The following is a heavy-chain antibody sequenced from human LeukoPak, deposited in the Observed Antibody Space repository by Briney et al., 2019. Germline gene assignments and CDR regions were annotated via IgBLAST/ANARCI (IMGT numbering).Heavy chain of an antibody. CDR1: DGSISSSSYY. CDR3: ARHSGGYYDY. J-gene: IGHJ4*02. V-gene: IGHV4-39*01. D-gene: IGHD3-16*01. Sequence: SETLSLTCTVSDGSISSSSYYWGWIRQPPGKGLEWIGNIYYSGSTCYSPSLKSRVTISVDTSRNQFSLKLSSVTAADTAVYYCARHSGGYYDYWGQGTLVTVSS. CDR2: IYYSGST.